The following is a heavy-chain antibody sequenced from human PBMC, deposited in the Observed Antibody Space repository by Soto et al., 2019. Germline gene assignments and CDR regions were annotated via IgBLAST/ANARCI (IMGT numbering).Heavy chain of an antibody. CDR2: IYYTGTT. CDR3: ARLKTSSGWSLFDS. D-gene: IGHD6-13*01. V-gene: IGHV4-61*01. CDR1: GGSVSSSFFY. J-gene: IGHJ4*02. Sequence: SETLSLTCTVSGGSVSSSFFYWSWVRQPPGQRLEWIGYIYYTGTTNYNPSLASRVAMSVGTSKKQFTLNLRSLTAADTARYYCARLKTSSGWSLFDSWGQGMLVTVSS.